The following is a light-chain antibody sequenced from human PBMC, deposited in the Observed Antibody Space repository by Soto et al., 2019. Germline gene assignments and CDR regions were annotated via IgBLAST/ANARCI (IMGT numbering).Light chain of an antibody. CDR1: SSDGGGYNY. Sequence: QSVLTQPASVSGSPGQSITISCTGTSSDGGGYNYVSWYQQHPGKAPKLMIYDVSNRPSGVSNRFSGSKSGNTASLTISGLQAEDEADYYCSSYTSSSTLAVFGTGTKVTVL. CDR3: SSYTSSSTLAV. V-gene: IGLV2-14*01. J-gene: IGLJ1*01. CDR2: DVS.